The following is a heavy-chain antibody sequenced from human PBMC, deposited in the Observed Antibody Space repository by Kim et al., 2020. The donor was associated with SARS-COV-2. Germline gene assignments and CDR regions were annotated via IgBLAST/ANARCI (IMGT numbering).Heavy chain of an antibody. D-gene: IGHD3-10*01. CDR2: ISYDGSNK. J-gene: IGHJ6*02. V-gene: IGHV3-33*05. CDR3: ARDLFGGFGEFYYYGMDV. CDR1: GFTFSSYG. Sequence: GGSLRLSCAASGFTFSSYGMHWVRQAPGKGLEWVAVISYDGSNKYYADSVKGRFTISRDNSKNTLYLQMNSLRAEDTAVYYCARDLFGGFGEFYYYGMDVWGQGTTVTVSS.